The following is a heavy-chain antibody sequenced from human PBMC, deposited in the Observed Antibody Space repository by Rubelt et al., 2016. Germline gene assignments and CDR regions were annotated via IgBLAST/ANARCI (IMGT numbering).Heavy chain of an antibody. CDR1: A. J-gene: IGHJ4*02. CDR2: LSGSGDST. V-gene: IGHV3-23*01. CDR3: AKGRTYFYDSSGSTIDF. Sequence: AMSWVRQAPGKGLEWVSALSGSGDSTYYADSVKGRFTISRDNSKNTLYLQMNSLRAEDTAFYYCAKGRTYFYDSSGSTIDFWGQGTLVTVSS. D-gene: IGHD3-22*01.